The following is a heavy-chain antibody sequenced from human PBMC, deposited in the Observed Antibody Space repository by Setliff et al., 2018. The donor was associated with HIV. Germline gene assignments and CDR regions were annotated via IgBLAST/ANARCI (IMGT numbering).Heavy chain of an antibody. J-gene: IGHJ3*02. CDR1: DGSISSYY. V-gene: IGHV4-4*07. CDR3: ARNPCSGGSCPDAFDI. Sequence: SETLSLTCTVSDGSISSYYWSWIRQPAGEGLEWIGRIYTSGSTNYNPSLKSRVTISVDTSKNQFSLKLSSVTAADTAVYYCARNPCSGGSCPDAFDIWGQGTMVTVSS. CDR2: IYTSGST. D-gene: IGHD2-15*01.